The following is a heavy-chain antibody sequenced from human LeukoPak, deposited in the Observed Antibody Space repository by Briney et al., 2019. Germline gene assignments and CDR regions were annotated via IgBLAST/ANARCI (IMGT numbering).Heavy chain of an antibody. Sequence: ASVKVSCKASGYTFTGYYMHWVRQAPGQGLEWMGWINPNSGGTNYAQKFQGRVTMTRDTSTSTAYMELSSLRSEDMAVYYCARSPLYYYDSSGYSEYYFDYWGQGTLVTVSS. D-gene: IGHD3-22*01. CDR2: INPNSGGT. J-gene: IGHJ4*02. CDR3: ARSPLYYYDSSGYSEYYFDY. CDR1: GYTFTGYY. V-gene: IGHV1-2*02.